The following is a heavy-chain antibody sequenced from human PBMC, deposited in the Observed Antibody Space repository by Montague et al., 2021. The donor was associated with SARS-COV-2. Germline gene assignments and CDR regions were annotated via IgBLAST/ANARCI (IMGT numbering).Heavy chain of an antibody. J-gene: IGHJ5*02. Sequence: SETLSLTCTMPGGSITYSSYYWGWIRLPPGKGLEWIGSIYYSGTAYYNASLKSRVTMSLDMTKNQLSLRLKSTTAAATAVYFWARASFYYGSGSHYNNWFDAWGQGTVGTVSS. CDR1: GGSITYSSYY. CDR2: IYYSGTA. V-gene: IGHV4-39*07. D-gene: IGHD3-10*01. CDR3: ARASFYYGSGSHYNNWFDA.